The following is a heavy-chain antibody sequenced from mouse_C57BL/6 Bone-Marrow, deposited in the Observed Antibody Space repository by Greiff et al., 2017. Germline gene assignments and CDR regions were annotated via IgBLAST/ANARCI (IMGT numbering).Heavy chain of an antibody. CDR1: GYTFTSYW. CDR3: ARGRLRRRRYYAMDY. V-gene: IGHV1-72*01. D-gene: IGHD2-4*01. Sequence: QVQLQQPGAELVKPGASVKLSCKASGYTFTSYWMHWVKQRPGRGLEWIGRIDPNRGGTKYNEKFKSKATLTVDKPSSTAYMQLSSLTSEDSAVYYCARGRLRRRRYYAMDYWGQGTSVTVSS. CDR2: IDPNRGGT. J-gene: IGHJ4*01.